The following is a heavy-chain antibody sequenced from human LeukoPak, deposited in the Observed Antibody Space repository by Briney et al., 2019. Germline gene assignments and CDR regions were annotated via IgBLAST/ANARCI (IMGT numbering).Heavy chain of an antibody. CDR3: ARQTPNQYGMDV. CDR1: EYSFTSYW. D-gene: IGHD2-15*01. V-gene: IGHV5-51*01. CDR2: IHPGDSNI. J-gene: IGHJ6*04. Sequence: GESLKISCKGFEYSFTSYWIGWVRPMPGKGPEWMGIIHPGDSNIRYSPSFQGQITISADKSITTASLQWSSLKASDTAMYYCARQTPNQYGMDVWGTGTTVTVSS.